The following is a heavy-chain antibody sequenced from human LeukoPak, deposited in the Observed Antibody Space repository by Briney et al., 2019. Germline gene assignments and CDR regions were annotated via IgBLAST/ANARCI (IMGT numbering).Heavy chain of an antibody. V-gene: IGHV1-2*02. CDR2: INPNSGGT. Sequence: ASVKVSCKASGYTFTGYYMHWVRQAPGQGLEWMGWINPNSGGTNYAQKLQGRVTMTTDTSTSTAYMELRSLRSDDTAVYYCARDRRPGYDSSGYYYRHAFDIWGQGTMVTVSS. CDR1: GYTFTGYY. D-gene: IGHD3-22*01. J-gene: IGHJ3*02. CDR3: ARDRRPGYDSSGYYYRHAFDI.